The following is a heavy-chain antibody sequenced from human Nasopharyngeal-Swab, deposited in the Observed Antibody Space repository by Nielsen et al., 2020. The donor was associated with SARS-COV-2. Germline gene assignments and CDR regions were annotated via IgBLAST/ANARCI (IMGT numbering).Heavy chain of an antibody. D-gene: IGHD3-3*01. Sequence: SETLSLTCSVSGDSMNSFYWTWIRQSPTKGLEWIGYIYYNGNTKYNPSLKSRVTISKDTSKNQFSLRLSSVTAGDAATYYCARVIGTYHDFWSGAPPDYNYYMDVWGKGITVTVSS. CDR2: IYYNGNT. CDR3: ARVIGTYHDFWSGAPPDYNYYMDV. CDR1: GDSMNSFY. V-gene: IGHV4-59*01. J-gene: IGHJ6*03.